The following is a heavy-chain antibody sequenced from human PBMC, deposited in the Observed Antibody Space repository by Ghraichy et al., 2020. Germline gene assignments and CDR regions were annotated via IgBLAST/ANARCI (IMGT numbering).Heavy chain of an antibody. CDR2: IGTTGDT. CDR3: ARGGGRYDILTGYYPD. V-gene: IGHV3-13*01. CDR1: GFTFSSYD. J-gene: IGHJ4*02. Sequence: GESLNISCAASGFTFSSYDMHWVRQATGKGLEWVSAIGTTGDTYYPGSVKGRFTISRENAKNSLYLQMNSLRAGDTAVYYCARGGGRYDILTGYYPDWGQGTLVTVSS. D-gene: IGHD3-9*01.